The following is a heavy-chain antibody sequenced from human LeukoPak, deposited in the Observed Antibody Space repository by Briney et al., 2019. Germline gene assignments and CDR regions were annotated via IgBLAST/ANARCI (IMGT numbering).Heavy chain of an antibody. Sequence: PSETLSLTCTVSGGSISSYYWSWIRQPPGKGLEWIGYIYYSGSTSYNPSLKSRVTISVDTSKNPFSLKLSSVTAADTAVYYCARAPPAGGYYYYYYMDVWGKGTTVTVSS. J-gene: IGHJ6*03. CDR1: GGSISSYY. V-gene: IGHV4-59*01. CDR2: IYYSGST. CDR3: ARAPPAGGYYYYYYMDV. D-gene: IGHD3-16*01.